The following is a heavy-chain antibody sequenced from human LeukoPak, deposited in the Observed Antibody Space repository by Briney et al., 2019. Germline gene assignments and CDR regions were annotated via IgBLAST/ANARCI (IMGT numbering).Heavy chain of an antibody. D-gene: IGHD3-10*01. V-gene: IGHV5-51*01. Sequence: GESLKISCKGSGYTYTNYWIIWVRQMPGEGLEWMGIIYPGDSDTKYSPSFQGQVTISADKSISTAYLQWSSLKASDTAMYYCARRGSGGYYIDYWGQGTLVTVSS. CDR2: IYPGDSDT. CDR1: GYTYTNYW. J-gene: IGHJ4*02. CDR3: ARRGSGGYYIDY.